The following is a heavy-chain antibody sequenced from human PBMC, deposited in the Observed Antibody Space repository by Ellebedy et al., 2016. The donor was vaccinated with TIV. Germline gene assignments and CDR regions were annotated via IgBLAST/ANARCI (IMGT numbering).Heavy chain of an antibody. CDR3: AGTYCDGDCYAADY. J-gene: IGHJ4*02. D-gene: IGHD2-21*02. CDR1: GGTFGNSP. Sequence: SVKVSCKASGGTFGNSPVSWVRQAPGQGPEWMGGIIPLVGIPKYAQNFRGRVTITADRSTNTAYMDMSSLRSEDTAVYYWAGTYCDGDCYAADYWGQGSPVTVSS. CDR2: IIPLVGIP. V-gene: IGHV1-69*10.